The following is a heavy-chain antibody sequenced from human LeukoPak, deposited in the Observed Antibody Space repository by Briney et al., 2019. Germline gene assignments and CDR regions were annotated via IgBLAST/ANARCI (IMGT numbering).Heavy chain of an antibody. Sequence: SQTLSLTCAISGDSVSSNSAAWNWIRQSPSRRLEWLGRTYYRSKWYNDYAVSVKSRITINPDTSKNQFSLQLNSVTPEDTAVYYCARDRVRFLEWLPPGYYYMDVWGKGTTVTVSS. V-gene: IGHV6-1*01. CDR3: ARDRVRFLEWLPPGYYYMDV. CDR2: TYYRSKWYN. D-gene: IGHD3-3*01. CDR1: GDSVSSNSAA. J-gene: IGHJ6*03.